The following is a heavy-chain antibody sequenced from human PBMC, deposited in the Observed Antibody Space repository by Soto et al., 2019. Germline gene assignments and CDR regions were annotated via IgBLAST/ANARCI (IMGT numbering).Heavy chain of an antibody. J-gene: IGHJ4*02. V-gene: IGHV1-69*08. CDR1: GGTFSSYT. Sequence: QVQLVQSGAEVKKPGSSVKVSCKASGGTFSSYTISWVRQAPGQGLEWMGRIIPILGIANYAQKFQGRVTITADKSTSTAYMELSSLRSEDTAVYYCARDEVDIANLVWGQGTLVAVSS. D-gene: IGHD2-15*01. CDR3: ARDEVDIANLV. CDR2: IIPILGIA.